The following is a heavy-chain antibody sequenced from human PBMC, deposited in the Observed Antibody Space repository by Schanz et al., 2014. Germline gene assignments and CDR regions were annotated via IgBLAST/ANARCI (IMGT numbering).Heavy chain of an antibody. D-gene: IGHD5-12*01. V-gene: IGHV1-69*08. CDR3: ARDLTVDTGYVVHYYYYGMDV. CDR1: GGTFSTYT. J-gene: IGHJ6*02. CDR2: IIPILGIA. Sequence: QVQLVQSGAEVKKPGSSVKVSCKASGGTFSTYTISWVRQAPGQGLEWMGRIIPILGIANYAQKFQGRVTITADKSTFTAYMDVSSLRSEDTAVDFCARDLTVDTGYVVHYYYYGMDVWGQGTTVTVS.